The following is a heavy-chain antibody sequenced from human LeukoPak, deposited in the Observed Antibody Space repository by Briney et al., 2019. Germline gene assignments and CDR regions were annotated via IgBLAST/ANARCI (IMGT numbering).Heavy chain of an antibody. Sequence: GGSLRLSCAASGFTFSDYYMSWIRQAPGKGLEWVSYISSSGSTIYYADSVKGRFTISRDNAKNSLYLQMNSLRAEDTAIYYCARHLSGVTGYTYGRGIDYWGQGTLVTVSS. J-gene: IGHJ4*02. D-gene: IGHD5-18*01. CDR1: GFTFSDYY. V-gene: IGHV3-11*04. CDR3: ARHLSGVTGYTYGRGIDY. CDR2: ISSSGSTI.